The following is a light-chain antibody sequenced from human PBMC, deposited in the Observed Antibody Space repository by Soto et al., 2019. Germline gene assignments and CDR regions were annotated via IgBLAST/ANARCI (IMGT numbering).Light chain of an antibody. CDR2: GAS. CDR1: QDIATY. CDR3: QQYDNLPPTWT. Sequence: DIQMTQSPSSLSASVGNRVTITCPARQDIATYLNWYQQKPGKAPNLLIYGASNLETGVPPRFSGGGSGTHFTFTISNLQPEDIATYYCQQYDNLPPTWTFGQGTKVDIK. J-gene: IGKJ1*01. V-gene: IGKV1-33*01.